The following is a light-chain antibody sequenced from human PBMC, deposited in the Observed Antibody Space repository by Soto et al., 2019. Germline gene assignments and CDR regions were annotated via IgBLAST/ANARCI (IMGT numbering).Light chain of an antibody. J-gene: IGKJ1*01. CDR2: GAS. V-gene: IGKV3-20*01. Sequence: EIVLTQSPGTPSLSPGERANISCRASQSVSSIYLAWYQQKPGQAPRLLIYGASSRATGIPDRFSGSGSGTDFTLTISRLEPEDFAVYYCQQYGDSTWTFGQGTKVDIK. CDR3: QQYGDSTWT. CDR1: QSVSSIY.